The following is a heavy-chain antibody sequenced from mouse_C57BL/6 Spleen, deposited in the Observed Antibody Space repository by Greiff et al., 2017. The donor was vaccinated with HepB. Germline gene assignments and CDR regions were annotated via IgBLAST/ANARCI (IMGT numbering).Heavy chain of an antibody. CDR3: ARVYGSSYEGWYFDV. CDR1: GISITTGNYR. V-gene: IGHV3-5*01. J-gene: IGHJ1*03. CDR2: IYYSGTI. Sequence: VQLKESGPGLVKPSQTVFLTCTVTGISITTGNYRWSWIRQFPGNKLEWIGYIYYSGTITYNPSLTSRTTITRDTPKNQFFLEMNSLTAEDTATYYCARVYGSSYEGWYFDVWGTGTTVTVSS. D-gene: IGHD1-1*01.